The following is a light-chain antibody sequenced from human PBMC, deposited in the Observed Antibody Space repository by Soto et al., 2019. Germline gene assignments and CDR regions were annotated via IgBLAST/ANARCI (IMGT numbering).Light chain of an antibody. J-gene: IGKJ2*01. Sequence: DILMTQSPSTLSASVGARVTISCRASQSISTSLAWYQQKPGQAPKLLIYKASSLERRVPSRFSGSGSGTEFTLTISSLQPDDFATYYCQHYNSYYTFGQGTKLEIK. CDR2: KAS. V-gene: IGKV1-5*03. CDR3: QHYNSYYT. CDR1: QSISTS.